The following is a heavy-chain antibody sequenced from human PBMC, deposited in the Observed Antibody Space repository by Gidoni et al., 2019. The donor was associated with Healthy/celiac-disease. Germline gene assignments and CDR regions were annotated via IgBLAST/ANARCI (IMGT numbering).Heavy chain of an antibody. CDR3: ASSSYDILTGYYEYYYYYGMDV. V-gene: IGHV1-69*06. CDR2: IIPIFGTA. Sequence: QVQLVQSGAEVKKPGSSVKVSCKASGGTFSSYAISWVRQAPGQGLEWMGGIIPIFGTANYAQKFQGRVTITADKSTSTAYMELSSLRSEDTAVYYCASSSYDILTGYYEYYYYYGMDVWGQGTTVTVSS. CDR1: GGTFSSYA. D-gene: IGHD3-9*01. J-gene: IGHJ6*02.